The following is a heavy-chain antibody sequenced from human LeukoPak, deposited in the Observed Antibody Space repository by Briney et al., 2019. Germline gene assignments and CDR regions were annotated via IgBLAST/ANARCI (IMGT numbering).Heavy chain of an antibody. CDR1: GITFNNYW. CDR2: IDTVGSGT. D-gene: IGHD6-19*01. Sequence: GGSLRLSCAASGITFNNYWLHWVRQAPGKGLVWVSRIDTVGSGTIYADSVKGRFTVSRDNAKNTLYLQMTSLRAEDTAVYYCARGGYSSGLDYWGQGILVTVSS. J-gene: IGHJ4*02. CDR3: ARGGYSSGLDY. V-gene: IGHV3-74*01.